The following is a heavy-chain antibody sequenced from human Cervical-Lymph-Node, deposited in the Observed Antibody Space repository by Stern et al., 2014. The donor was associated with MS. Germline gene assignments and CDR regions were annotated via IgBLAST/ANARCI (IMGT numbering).Heavy chain of an antibody. CDR1: GYTFTTYG. CDR2: ISGYNGNT. Sequence: QVQLQESGAEVKKPGASVKVSCKASGYTFTTYGFAWVRQAPGQGLEWMGWISGYNGNTNYAQKFQGRVTMTTDTSTNTAYMELRSLRSDDTAVYYCARDRHGVAATGNYFDYWGQGTLVTVS. J-gene: IGHJ4*02. V-gene: IGHV1-18*04. D-gene: IGHD1-26*01. CDR3: ARDRHGVAATGNYFDY.